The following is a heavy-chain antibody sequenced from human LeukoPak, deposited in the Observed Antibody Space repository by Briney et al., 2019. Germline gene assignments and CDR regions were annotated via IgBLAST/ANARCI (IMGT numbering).Heavy chain of an antibody. V-gene: IGHV3-7*01. Sequence: PGGSLRLSCTVSGFTVSSNSMSWVRQAPGKGLEWVANIKEDGSEKYYVDSVKGRFTISRDNAKSSLYLQMNSLRAEDTAVYYCARDLGSMIVVDGAFDIWGQGTMVTVSS. CDR3: ARDLGSMIVVDGAFDI. D-gene: IGHD3-22*01. CDR1: GFTVSSNS. CDR2: IKEDGSEK. J-gene: IGHJ3*02.